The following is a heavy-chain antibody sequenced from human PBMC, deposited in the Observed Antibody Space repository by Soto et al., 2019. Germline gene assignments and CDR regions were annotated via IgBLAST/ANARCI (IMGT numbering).Heavy chain of an antibody. D-gene: IGHD3-3*01. J-gene: IGHJ4*02. CDR1: GGSISSSSYY. V-gene: IGHV4-39*01. CDR3: ASKTPTTDYDFWSGYYFDY. Sequence: TSETLSLTCTVSGGSISSSSYYWGWIRQPPGKGLEWIGSIYYSGSTYYNPSLKSRVTISVDTSKNQFSLKLSSVTAADTAVYYCASKTPTTDYDFWSGYYFDYWGQGTLVTVSS. CDR2: IYYSGST.